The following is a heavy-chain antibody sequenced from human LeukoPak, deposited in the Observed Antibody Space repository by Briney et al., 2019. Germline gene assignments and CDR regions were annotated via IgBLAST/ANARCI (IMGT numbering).Heavy chain of an antibody. CDR2: IRYDGSDK. Sequence: GGSLRLSCAASGFTFNIYGIHWVRQAPGRGLEWVAFIRYDGSDKYADSVKGRFTLSRDNSKNTLSLRLDSLRPDDTAVYYCAKDLSGYSTTWSPGYMDVWGEGTTVIVSS. CDR1: GFTFNIYG. V-gene: IGHV3-30*02. D-gene: IGHD3-9*01. CDR3: AKDLSGYSTTWSPGYMDV. J-gene: IGHJ6*03.